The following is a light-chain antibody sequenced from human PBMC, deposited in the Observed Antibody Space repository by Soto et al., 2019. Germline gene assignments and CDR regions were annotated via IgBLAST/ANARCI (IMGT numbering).Light chain of an antibody. Sequence: EIVMTQSPATLSVSPGETVTLSCRASQSVRTNLAWYQHKPGQAPRLLIYGASSRATGIPGRFSGSGSGTDFTLTISRLEAEDFAVYYCQQYGSSPWTFGQGTKVDI. J-gene: IGKJ1*01. CDR3: QQYGSSPWT. CDR2: GAS. V-gene: IGKV3-20*01. CDR1: QSVRTN.